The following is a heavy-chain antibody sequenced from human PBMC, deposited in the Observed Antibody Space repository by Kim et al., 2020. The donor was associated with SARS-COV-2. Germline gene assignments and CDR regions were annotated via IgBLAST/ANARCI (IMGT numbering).Heavy chain of an antibody. V-gene: IGHV3-7*01. CDR2: IKQDGSEK. D-gene: IGHD6-13*01. CDR1: GFTFSSYW. J-gene: IGHJ4*02. Sequence: GGSLRLSCAASGFTFSSYWMSWVRQAPGKGLERVANIKQDGSEKYYVDSVKGRFTISRDNAKNSLYLQMNSRRAEDTAVYYCARDGHSSSWYSDYWGQGTLVTVSS. CDR3: ARDGHSSSWYSDY.